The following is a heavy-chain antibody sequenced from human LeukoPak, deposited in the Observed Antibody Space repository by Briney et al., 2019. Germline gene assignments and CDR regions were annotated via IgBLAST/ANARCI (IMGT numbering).Heavy chain of an antibody. J-gene: IGHJ4*02. CDR2: TYYSSKWYS. CDR1: GDSVSKNIAA. Sequence: SQTLSLTCAISGDSVSKNIAAWNWIRQSPSRGLEWLGRTYYSSKWYSDYAPSVKSRISINPDTSKNQFSLHLRSVTPEDTAVYYCARDWGDGAGYDYWGQGTLVTVSS. V-gene: IGHV6-1*01. CDR3: ARDWGDGAGYDY. D-gene: IGHD3-16*01.